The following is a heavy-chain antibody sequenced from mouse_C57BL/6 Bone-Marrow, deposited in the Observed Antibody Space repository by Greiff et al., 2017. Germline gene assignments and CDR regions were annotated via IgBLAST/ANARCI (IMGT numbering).Heavy chain of an antibody. J-gene: IGHJ2*01. V-gene: IGHV1-64*01. D-gene: IGHD2-3*01. Sequence: QVQLQQPGAELVKPGASVKLSCKASGYTFTSYWMHWVKQRPGQGLEWIGMIHPNSGSTNYNEKFKSKATLTVDKSSSTAYMQLSSLTSEDSAVYYCARDWLLRWEYYGGQGTTLTVSS. CDR1: GYTFTSYW. CDR3: ARDWLLRWEYY. CDR2: IHPNSGST.